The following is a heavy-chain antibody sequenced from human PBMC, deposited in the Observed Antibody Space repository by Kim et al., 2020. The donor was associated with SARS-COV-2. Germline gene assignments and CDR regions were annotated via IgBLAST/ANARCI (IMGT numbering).Heavy chain of an antibody. D-gene: IGHD5-12*01. CDR1: GFTFSSYA. J-gene: IGHJ4*02. Sequence: GGSLRLSCAASGFTFSSYAMNWVRQAPGKGPEWVSSISSSSRYIYYPDSVKGRFTISRDNAKNSLFLQMNSLRAEDTAVYYCARCLTGGGYDADYWGQGTLVTVSS. V-gene: IGHV3-21*01. CDR3: ARCLTGGGYDADY. CDR2: ISSSSRYI.